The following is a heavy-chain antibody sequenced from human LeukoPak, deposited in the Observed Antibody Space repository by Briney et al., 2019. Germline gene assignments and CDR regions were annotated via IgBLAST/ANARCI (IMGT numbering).Heavy chain of an antibody. Sequence: SETLSLTCGVSGGSVINTNWWTRVRQPPGKGLEWIGEVHLDGRTNYNPSLESRLTMSVDVSESQVSLKLTSVTAADTAVYYCAREGGFYRPLDYSGQGTLVTVSS. CDR3: AREGGFYRPLDY. V-gene: IGHV4-4*02. CDR1: GGSVINTNW. J-gene: IGHJ4*02. D-gene: IGHD3-3*01. CDR2: VHLDGRT.